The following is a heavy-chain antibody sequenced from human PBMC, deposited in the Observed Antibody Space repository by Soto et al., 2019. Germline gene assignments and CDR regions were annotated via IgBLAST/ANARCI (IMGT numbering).Heavy chain of an antibody. CDR1: GDTFNFYS. J-gene: IGHJ4*02. Sequence: QVQLVQSGAEVKRQGSSVKVSCKASGDTFNFYSINWVRQAPGLGLEWMGRVNPILSMSNYAQRFQGRVTMTADKSTSTAYMELSGLRSEDTAIYYCATSYGSGYRAFDFWGQGALVTVSS. D-gene: IGHD3-10*01. V-gene: IGHV1-69*04. CDR2: VNPILSMS. CDR3: ATSYGSGYRAFDF.